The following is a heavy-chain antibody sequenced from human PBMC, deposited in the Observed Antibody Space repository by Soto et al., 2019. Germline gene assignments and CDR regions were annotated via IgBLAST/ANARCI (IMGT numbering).Heavy chain of an antibody. V-gene: IGHV3-23*01. J-gene: IGHJ5*02. CDR3: AKVKWELPNWCDP. D-gene: IGHD1-26*01. Sequence: QGKGLEWVSAISGSGGSTYYADSVKGRFTISRDNSKNTLYLQMNSLRAEDTAVYYCAKVKWELPNWCDPWGQGTLVTVSS. CDR2: ISGSGGST.